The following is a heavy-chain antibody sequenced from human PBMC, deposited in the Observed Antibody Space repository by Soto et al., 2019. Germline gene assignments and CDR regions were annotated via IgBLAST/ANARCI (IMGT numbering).Heavy chain of an antibody. J-gene: IGHJ4*02. Sequence: QVQLVQSGAEVQKPGASVKISCKASGYTFIHYYIHWVRQAPGQGLEWMAIINPNGGSTNYAQKFKGRVTVRSDTSTASVSMWLNSLESDDTAVYFCARSLLQGDFWGQGTRVTVSS. V-gene: IGHV1-46*01. CDR1: GYTFIHYY. CDR2: INPNGGST. CDR3: ARSLLQGDF. D-gene: IGHD2-21*01.